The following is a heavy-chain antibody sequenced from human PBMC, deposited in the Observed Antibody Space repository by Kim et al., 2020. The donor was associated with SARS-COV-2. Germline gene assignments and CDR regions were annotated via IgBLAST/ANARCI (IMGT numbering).Heavy chain of an antibody. CDR3: ARDRMIRRYSGYSGFDY. CDR1: GGSISSGGYY. D-gene: IGHD5-12*01. Sequence: SETLSLTCTVSGGSISSGGYYWSWIRQHPGKGLEWIGYIYYSGSTYYNPSLKSRVTISVDTSKNQFSLKLSSVTAADTAVYYCARDRMIRRYSGYSGFDYWGQGTLVTVSS. V-gene: IGHV4-31*03. J-gene: IGHJ4*02. CDR2: IYYSGST.